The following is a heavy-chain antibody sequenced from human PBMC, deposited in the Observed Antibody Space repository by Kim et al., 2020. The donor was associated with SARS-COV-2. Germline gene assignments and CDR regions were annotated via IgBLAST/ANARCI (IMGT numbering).Heavy chain of an antibody. J-gene: IGHJ5*02. D-gene: IGHD3-9*01. CDR1: GGSISSYY. CDR2: IYYSGST. V-gene: IGHV4-59*01. CDR3: ARILGLRYSGPRFDP. Sequence: SETLSLTCTVSGGSISSYYWSWIRQPPGKGLEWIGYIYYSGSTNYNPSLKSRVTISVDTSKNQFSLKLSSVTAADTAVYYCARILGLRYSGPRFDPWGQGTLVTVSS.